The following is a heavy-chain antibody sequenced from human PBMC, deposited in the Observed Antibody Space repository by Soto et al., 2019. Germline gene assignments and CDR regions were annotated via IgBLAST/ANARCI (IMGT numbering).Heavy chain of an antibody. CDR3: ARTERGYSYGKT. D-gene: IGHD5-18*01. CDR2: IDPSDSYT. Sequence: GESLKISCKGSGYSLTSYWIIWVRQMPGKGLEWMGRIDPSDSYTNYSPSFQGHVTISVDKSISTAYLQWSSLKASDTAMYYCARTERGYSYGKTWGQGTLVTVSS. J-gene: IGHJ5*02. CDR1: GYSLTSYW. V-gene: IGHV5-10-1*01.